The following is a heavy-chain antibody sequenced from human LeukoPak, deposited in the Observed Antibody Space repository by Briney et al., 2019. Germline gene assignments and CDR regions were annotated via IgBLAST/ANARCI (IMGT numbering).Heavy chain of an antibody. D-gene: IGHD3-3*01. Sequence: ASVKVSCKVSGYTLTQLSMHWVRQAPGKGLEWMGGFDPEDGETIYAQKFQGRVTMTEDTSTDTAYMELSGLRSEDTAVYYCATKDGQRSGSYYYYYYMDVWGKGTMVTVSS. CDR2: FDPEDGET. CDR3: ATKDGQRSGSYYYYYYMDV. V-gene: IGHV1-24*01. CDR1: GYTLTQLS. J-gene: IGHJ6*03.